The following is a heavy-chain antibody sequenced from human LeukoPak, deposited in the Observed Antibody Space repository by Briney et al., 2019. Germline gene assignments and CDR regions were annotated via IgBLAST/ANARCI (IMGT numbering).Heavy chain of an antibody. CDR2: IYHSGST. Sequence: PSQTLSLTCAVSAGSISSGGYSWSWIRQPPGKGLEWIGYIYHSGSTYYNPSLKSRVTISVDRSKNQFSLKLSSVTAADTAVYYCASDDSSGWFDLWGRGTLVTVSS. CDR3: ASDDSSGWFDL. D-gene: IGHD6-19*01. CDR1: AGSISSGGYS. V-gene: IGHV4-30-2*01. J-gene: IGHJ2*01.